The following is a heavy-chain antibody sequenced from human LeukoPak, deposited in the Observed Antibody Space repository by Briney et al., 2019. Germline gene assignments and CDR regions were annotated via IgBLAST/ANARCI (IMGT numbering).Heavy chain of an antibody. CDR3: AKDHSSSWYVALSDY. CDR1: GFTFSSYA. CDR2: ISGSGGST. Sequence: GGSLRLSCAASGFTFSSYAMSWVRQAPGKGLEWVSAISGSGGSTYYADSVKGRFTISRDNSKNTLYLQMNSLRAEDTAVYYRAKDHSSSWYVALSDYWGQGTLVSVSS. D-gene: IGHD6-13*01. V-gene: IGHV3-23*01. J-gene: IGHJ4*02.